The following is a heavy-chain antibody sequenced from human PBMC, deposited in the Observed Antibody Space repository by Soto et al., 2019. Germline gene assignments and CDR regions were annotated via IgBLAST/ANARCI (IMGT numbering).Heavy chain of an antibody. CDR1: GGTFSSYA. J-gene: IGHJ4*02. Sequence: QVQLVQSGAEVKKPGSSVKVSCKASGGTFSSYAISWVRQAPGQGLEWMGGIIPIFGTAHYAQKFQGRVTMTADESTSTAYMELSSLRSEDTAVDYCARDDNGRGGGNSGFWGQGTLVTVSS. V-gene: IGHV1-69*12. CDR3: ARDDNGRGGGNSGF. CDR2: IIPIFGTA. D-gene: IGHD1-26*01.